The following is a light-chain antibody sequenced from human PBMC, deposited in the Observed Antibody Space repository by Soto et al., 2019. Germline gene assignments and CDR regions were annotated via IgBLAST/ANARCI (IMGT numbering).Light chain of an antibody. J-gene: IGKJ1*01. CDR3: QQYGSSPGT. V-gene: IGKV3-20*01. Sequence: IVLTQSPGTLSLSPGERATLSCRASQSVSSSYLAWYQQKPGQAPRLLIYGASIRATGIPDRFSGSGSGTDFTLPIRRMEPEDFAVYYCQQYGSSPGTFGQGTKVEIK. CDR1: QSVSSSY. CDR2: GAS.